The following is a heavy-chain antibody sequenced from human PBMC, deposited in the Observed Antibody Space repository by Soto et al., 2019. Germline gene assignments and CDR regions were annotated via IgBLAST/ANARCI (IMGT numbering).Heavy chain of an antibody. CDR3: AKDKLPVYSGYDWGAFDI. Sequence: PGGSLRLSCAASGFTFSSYAMSWVRQAPGKGLEWVSAISGSGGSTYYADSVKGRFTISRDNSKNTLYLQMNSLRAEDTAVYYCAKDKLPVYSGYDWGAFDIWGQGTMVTVS. CDR1: GFTFSSYA. D-gene: IGHD5-12*01. J-gene: IGHJ3*02. V-gene: IGHV3-23*01. CDR2: ISGSGGST.